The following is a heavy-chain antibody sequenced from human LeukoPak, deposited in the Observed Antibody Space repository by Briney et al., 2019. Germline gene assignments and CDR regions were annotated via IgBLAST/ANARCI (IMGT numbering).Heavy chain of an antibody. Sequence: SETLSLTCVVYGGSFSGYHWSWIRQPPGEGLEWIGEINYSGSTNYNPSLKSRVSISVDTSKNQFSLKLPSVTAADTAVYYCARRDGRIIMVRGVITAAQPFDYWGQGTLVTVSS. CDR3: ARRDGRIIMVRGVITAAQPFDY. J-gene: IGHJ4*02. D-gene: IGHD3-10*01. V-gene: IGHV4-34*01. CDR1: GGSFSGYH. CDR2: INYSGST.